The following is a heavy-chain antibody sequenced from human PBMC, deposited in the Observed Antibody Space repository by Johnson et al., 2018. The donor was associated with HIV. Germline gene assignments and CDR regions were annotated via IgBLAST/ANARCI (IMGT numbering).Heavy chain of an antibody. CDR3: TTDWLYGRSGGGAFDI. V-gene: IGHV3-15*01. J-gene: IGHJ3*02. Sequence: MQLVESGGGLVKPGGSLRLSCAASGITFSNAWMSWVRQAPGKGLEWVGRIKSKTDGWTTDYAAPVKARFTISRDNSKNTLYLQMNSLKTEDTAVYYCTTDWLYGRSGGGAFDIWGQGTKVTVSS. CDR2: IKSKTDGWTT. D-gene: IGHD2-8*01. CDR1: GITFSNAW.